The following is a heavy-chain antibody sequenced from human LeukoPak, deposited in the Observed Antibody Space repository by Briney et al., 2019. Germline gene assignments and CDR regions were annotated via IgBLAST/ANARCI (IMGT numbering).Heavy chain of an antibody. Sequence: SETLSLTCTVSGGSISSYYWSWIRQPAGKGLEWIGRIYSTGSTNYNPSLKGRVTMSVDTSKNQFSLRLRSVTAADTAVYYCARQIASAGTAGFDFWGQGALVTVSS. CDR1: GGSISSYY. CDR2: IYSTGST. V-gene: IGHV4-4*07. J-gene: IGHJ4*02. CDR3: ARQIASAGTAGFDF. D-gene: IGHD6-13*01.